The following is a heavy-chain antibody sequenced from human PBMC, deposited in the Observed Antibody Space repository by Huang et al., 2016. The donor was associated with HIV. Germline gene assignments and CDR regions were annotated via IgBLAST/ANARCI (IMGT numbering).Heavy chain of an antibody. V-gene: IGHV1-69*13. D-gene: IGHD4-4*01. J-gene: IGHJ4*02. CDR3: ARGSLEYSVSSSLDY. Sequence: QVQLLQSGAEVKKPGSSVKVSCKASGGPFRSYSIAWVRQAPGQGLEWMASLMPVFDSPNYEQKVQGRVRVTADESTSTVYMELRDLRPDDTAVYLCARGSLEYSVSSSLDYWGQGTHVTVSS. CDR1: GGPFRSYS. CDR2: LMPVFDSP.